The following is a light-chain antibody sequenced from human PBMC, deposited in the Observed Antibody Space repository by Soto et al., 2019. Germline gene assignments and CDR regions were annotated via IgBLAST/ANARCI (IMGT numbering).Light chain of an antibody. CDR2: GSF. V-gene: IGKV3-11*01. Sequence: EIVLTQSPATLSLSPWERATLSCRASQSVSSYLAWYQSKPGQAPRLLIHGSFPRATGIPARFSGSGSRTKFTLTVGSLEPDDFAVYYWQHRVSWPWTFGLGTKV. CDR3: QHRVSWPWT. J-gene: IGKJ1*01. CDR1: QSVSSY.